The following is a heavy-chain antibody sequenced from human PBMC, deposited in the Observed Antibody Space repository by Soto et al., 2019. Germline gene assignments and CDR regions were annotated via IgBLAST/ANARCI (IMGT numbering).Heavy chain of an antibody. CDR1: GYSISSGYY. J-gene: IGHJ5*02. D-gene: IGHD3-16*02. CDR2: IYHSGST. CDR3: ARYSSFGGVIQTVNWFDP. V-gene: IGHV4-38-2*01. Sequence: SETLSLTCAVSGYSISSGYYWGWIRQPPGKGLEWIGSIYHSGSTYYNPSLKSRVTISVDTSKNQFSLKLSSVTAADTAVYYCARYSSFGGVIQTVNWFDPWRQGTLATVSS.